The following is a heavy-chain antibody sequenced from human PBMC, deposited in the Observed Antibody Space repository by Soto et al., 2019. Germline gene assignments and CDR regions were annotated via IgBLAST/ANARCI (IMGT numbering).Heavy chain of an antibody. D-gene: IGHD3-22*01. CDR2: ISAYNGNT. CDR1: GYTFTSYG. J-gene: IGHJ3*02. Sequence: ASVKVSCKASGYTFTSYGISWVRQAPGQGLEWMGWISAYNGNTNYAQKLQGRVTMTKDTSTSTAYMELRSLRSDDTAVYYCARDRFTYYYDSSGYYPYWLDAFDIWGQGTMVTVSS. V-gene: IGHV1-18*01. CDR3: ARDRFTYYYDSSGYYPYWLDAFDI.